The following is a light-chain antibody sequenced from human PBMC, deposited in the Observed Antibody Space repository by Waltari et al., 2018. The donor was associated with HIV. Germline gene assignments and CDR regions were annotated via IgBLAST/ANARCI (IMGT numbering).Light chain of an antibody. CDR2: EVN. Sequence: QSALTQPPSASGSPGQSVTISCTGTSTDIGRYNYVSWYQQHPGKAPKLIIYEVNKRPSGVPDRFSGSKAGDTASLTVSGLQAEDEADYYCSSYAGSNIVLFGGGTKLTVL. V-gene: IGLV2-8*01. J-gene: IGLJ2*01. CDR3: SSYAGSNIVL. CDR1: STDIGRYNY.